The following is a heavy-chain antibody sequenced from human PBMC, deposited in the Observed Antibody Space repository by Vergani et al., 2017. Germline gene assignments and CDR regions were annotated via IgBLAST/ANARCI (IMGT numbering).Heavy chain of an antibody. CDR2: INWNGGTT. Sequence: EVQLVESGGGVVRPGGSLRLSCVGSGFAFGDFGMSWVRQVPGKGLVWVAGINWNGGTTIYGDPVTGRFTISRDNAKNSLYLQMNSLRDGDTALYYCVRDRYEGTSPYNGRLLGHWGQGTRVTVSS. J-gene: IGHJ4*02. V-gene: IGHV3-20*04. D-gene: IGHD1-1*01. CDR3: VRDRYEGTSPYNGRLLGH. CDR1: GFAFGDFG.